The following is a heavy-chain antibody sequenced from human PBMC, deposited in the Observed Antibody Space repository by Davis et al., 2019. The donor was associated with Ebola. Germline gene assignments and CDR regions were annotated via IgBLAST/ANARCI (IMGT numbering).Heavy chain of an antibody. CDR1: GGTFSRYT. CDR3: ARDLGSGSHYFFY. Sequence: SVKVSCKASGGTFSRYTINWVRQAPGQGLEWMGGITPIFGTPNYAQKFRGRVTITADESTSTAYMEVSSLRSEDTAVYYCARDLGSGSHYFFYWGQGTRVSVSS. D-gene: IGHD1-26*01. CDR2: ITPIFGTP. J-gene: IGHJ4*02. V-gene: IGHV1-69*13.